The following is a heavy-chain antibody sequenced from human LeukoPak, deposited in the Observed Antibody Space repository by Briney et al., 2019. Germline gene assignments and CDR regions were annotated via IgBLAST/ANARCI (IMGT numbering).Heavy chain of an antibody. J-gene: IGHJ4*02. CDR3: ARERFFSTYYFDY. CDR2: VYHSGST. D-gene: IGHD3-3*01. Sequence: SETLSLTCTVSGGCVSSGSHYWSWIRQPPGKGLEWIGYVYHSGSTNYHPSLTSRVTISLDTSKNQFSLKLTSVTAADTAVYYCARERFFSTYYFDYWGQGTLVTVSS. V-gene: IGHV4-61*01. CDR1: GGCVSSGSHY.